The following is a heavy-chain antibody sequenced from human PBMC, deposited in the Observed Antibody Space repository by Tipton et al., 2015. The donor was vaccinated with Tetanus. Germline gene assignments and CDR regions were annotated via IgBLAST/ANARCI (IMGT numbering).Heavy chain of an antibody. V-gene: IGHV4-59*12. D-gene: IGHD1-7*01. Sequence: GLVKPSETLSLTCTVTRGPISSYYWSWIRQPPGKALEWIGSIYYSGSTFYHPSLQSRFTISLDTSKNEFSLTLSSVTAADTAVYYCARDRITGPTCRYYAMDVWGQGTTVTVSS. CDR2: IYYSGST. CDR1: RGPISSYY. J-gene: IGHJ6*01. CDR3: ARDRITGPTCRYYAMDV.